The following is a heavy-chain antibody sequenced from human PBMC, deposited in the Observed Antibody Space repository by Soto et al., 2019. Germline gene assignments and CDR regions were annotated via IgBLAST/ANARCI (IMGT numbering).Heavy chain of an antibody. D-gene: IGHD6-13*01. CDR1: GGSISSYY. CDR3: ARHAPGFWVAAAGTWWFDP. J-gene: IGHJ5*02. CDR2: IYYSGST. V-gene: IGHV4-59*08. Sequence: ASETLSLTCTVSGGSISSYYWSWIRQPPGKGLKWIGYIYYSGSTNYNPSLKSRVTISVDTSKNQFSLKLSSVTAADTSVYYCARHAPGFWVAAAGTWWFDPWGQGTLVT.